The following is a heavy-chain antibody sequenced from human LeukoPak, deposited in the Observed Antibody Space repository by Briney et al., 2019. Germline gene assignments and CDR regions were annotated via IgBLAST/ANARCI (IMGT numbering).Heavy chain of an antibody. J-gene: IGHJ4*02. Sequence: GGSLRLSCAASGFTFSSYGMHWVRQAPGKGLEWVAVISYDGSNKYYADSVKGRFTISRDNAKNSLYLQMNSLRAEDTAVYYCASLWDSPEGYWGQGTLVTVSS. CDR1: GFTFSSYG. CDR2: ISYDGSNK. CDR3: ASLWDSPEGY. D-gene: IGHD1-26*01. V-gene: IGHV3-30*03.